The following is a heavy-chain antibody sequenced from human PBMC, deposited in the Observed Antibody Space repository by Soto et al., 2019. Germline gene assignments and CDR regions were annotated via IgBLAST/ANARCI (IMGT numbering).Heavy chain of an antibody. Sequence: ASVKVSCKVSGYTLTELSMHWVRQAPGKGLDWMGGFDPEDGETIYAQKFQGRVTMTEDTSTDTAYMELSSLRSEDTAVYYCATGNYSSGWFYCYYYGMDVWGQGTTVTVSS. J-gene: IGHJ6*02. V-gene: IGHV1-24*01. CDR2: FDPEDGET. CDR1: GYTLTELS. CDR3: ATGNYSSGWFYCYYYGMDV. D-gene: IGHD6-19*01.